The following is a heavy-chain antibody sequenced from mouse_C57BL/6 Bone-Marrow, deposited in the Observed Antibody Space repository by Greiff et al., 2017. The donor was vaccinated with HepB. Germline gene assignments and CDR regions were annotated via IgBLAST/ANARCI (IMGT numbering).Heavy chain of an antibody. Sequence: QVHVKQPGAELVRPGTSVKLSCKASGYAFSSYWMNWVKQRPGKGLEWIGQIYPGDGDTNYNGKFKGKATLTADKSSSTAYMQLSSLTSEDSAVYFCARSGYGSSYDYYAMDYWGQGTSVTVSS. CDR2: IYPGDGDT. D-gene: IGHD1-1*01. CDR1: GYAFSSYW. V-gene: IGHV1-80*01. J-gene: IGHJ4*01. CDR3: ARSGYGSSYDYYAMDY.